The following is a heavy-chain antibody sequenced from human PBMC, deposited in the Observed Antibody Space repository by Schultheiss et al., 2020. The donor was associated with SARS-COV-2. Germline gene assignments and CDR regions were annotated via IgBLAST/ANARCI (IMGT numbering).Heavy chain of an antibody. D-gene: IGHD5-18*01. CDR3: AKEGYSYASRAFDI. CDR1: GFTFSSYS. J-gene: IGHJ3*02. CDR2: ISWNSGSI. V-gene: IGHV3-9*01. Sequence: SLRLSCAASGFTFSSYSMNWVRQAPGKGLEWVSGISWNSGSIGYADSVKGRFTISRDNAKNSLYLQMNSLRAEDTALYYCAKEGYSYASRAFDIWGQGTMVTVSS.